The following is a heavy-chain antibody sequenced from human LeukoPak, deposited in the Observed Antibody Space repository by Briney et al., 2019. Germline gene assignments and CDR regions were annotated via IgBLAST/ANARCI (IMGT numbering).Heavy chain of an antibody. Sequence: PGGSLRLSCAASGFSFSTHWMSWFRQAPGRGVEWVDLIRQDGSVIHYVDSVKGRFTISRDNAKNSLSLQMNSLRADDTAVYYCAGDEGWTFDIWGQGTKVTVSS. J-gene: IGHJ3*02. CDR1: GFSFSTHW. CDR2: IRQDGSVI. CDR3: AGDEGWTFDI. D-gene: IGHD5-24*01. V-gene: IGHV3-7*01.